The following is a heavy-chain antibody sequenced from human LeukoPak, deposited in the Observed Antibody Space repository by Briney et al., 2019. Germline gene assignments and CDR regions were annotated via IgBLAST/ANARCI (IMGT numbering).Heavy chain of an antibody. Sequence: PGGSLRLSCAASGFTFSSYAMSWVRQAPGKGLEWVSAISGSGGSTYYADSVKGRFTISRGNSKNTLYLQMNSLRAEDTAVYYCAKPYSSGWYGWFDPWGQGTLVTVSS. CDR3: AKPYSSGWYGWFDP. CDR1: GFTFSSYA. V-gene: IGHV3-23*01. D-gene: IGHD6-19*01. CDR2: ISGSGGST. J-gene: IGHJ5*02.